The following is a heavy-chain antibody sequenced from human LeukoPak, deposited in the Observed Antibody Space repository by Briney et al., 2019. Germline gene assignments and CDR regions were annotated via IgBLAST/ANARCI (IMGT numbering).Heavy chain of an antibody. V-gene: IGHV1-69*04. D-gene: IGHD3-22*01. Sequence: SVKVSCKASGGTFSSYAISWVRQAPGQGLEWMGRIIPILGIANYAQKFQGRVTITADKSTSTAYMELSSLRSEDTAVYYCARDNSHLSYYYDSSEYYFDYWGQGTLVTVSS. CDR1: GGTFSSYA. J-gene: IGHJ4*02. CDR3: ARDNSHLSYYYDSSEYYFDY. CDR2: IIPILGIA.